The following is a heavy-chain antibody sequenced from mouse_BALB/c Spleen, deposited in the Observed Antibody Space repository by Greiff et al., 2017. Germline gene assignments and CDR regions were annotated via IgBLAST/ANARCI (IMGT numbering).Heavy chain of an antibody. V-gene: IGHV1-55*01. J-gene: IGHJ2*01. Sequence: QVQLQQPGAELVKPGTSVKLSCKASGYNFTSYWINWVKLRPGQGLEWIGDIYPGSGSTNYNEKFKSKATLTVDTSSSTAYMQLSSLASEDSALYDCARGYEDYWGQGTTLTVSS. CDR3: ARGYEDY. CDR1: GYNFTSYW. D-gene: IGHD2-10*02. CDR2: IYPGSGST.